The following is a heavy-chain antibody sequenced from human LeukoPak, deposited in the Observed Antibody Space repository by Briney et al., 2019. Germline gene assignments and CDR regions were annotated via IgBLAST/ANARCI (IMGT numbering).Heavy chain of an antibody. CDR3: ARDHYYGSGSLDY. J-gene: IGHJ4*02. V-gene: IGHV3-53*01. CDR2: LYANGKT. Sequence: GGSLRLSCAVSGISLSGDFMSLVRQAPGKGLEWVSVLYANGKTYYGDSVKGRFTISRDKSKNMVYLELNSLRAEDTGVYYCARDHYYGSGSLDYWGQGTLVTVSS. CDR1: GISLSGDF. D-gene: IGHD3-10*01.